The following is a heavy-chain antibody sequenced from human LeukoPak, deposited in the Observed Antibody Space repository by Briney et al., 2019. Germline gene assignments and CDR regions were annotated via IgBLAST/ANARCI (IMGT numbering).Heavy chain of an antibody. D-gene: IGHD3-3*01. CDR1: GFTFSDYY. CDR2: ISSSGSTI. J-gene: IGHJ4*02. V-gene: IGHV3-11*04. CDR3: ARERGYDFWSGYYTDY. Sequence: GGSLRLSCAASGFTFSDYYMSWIRQAPGKGLEWVSYISSSGSTIYYADSVKGRFTISRDNAKNSLYLQMNSLRAEDTAVYYCARERGYDFWSGYYTDYWGQGTLVTVSS.